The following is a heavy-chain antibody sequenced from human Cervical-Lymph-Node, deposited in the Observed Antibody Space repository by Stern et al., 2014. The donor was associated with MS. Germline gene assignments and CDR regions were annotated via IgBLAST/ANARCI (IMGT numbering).Heavy chain of an antibody. V-gene: IGHV5-51*01. J-gene: IGHJ4*02. CDR2: ISPVDSET. D-gene: IGHD2-2*02. CDR3: ARQGCATTSCHTIDS. Sequence: VQLVQSGAEVKKPGQSLKISCKGSGYSFTNSWIGWVRQMPGKGLELMGIISPVDSETRYSPSFQGPVTLSGDKTITNHYVQWTSLEASDTAMYYCARQGCATTSCHTIDSWGQGTLITVSS. CDR1: GYSFTNSW.